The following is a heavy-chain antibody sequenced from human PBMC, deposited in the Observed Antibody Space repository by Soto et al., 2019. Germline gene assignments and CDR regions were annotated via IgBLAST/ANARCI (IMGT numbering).Heavy chain of an antibody. V-gene: IGHV4-31*11. CDR1: GGSISSDTYY. CDR2: ISHNAVT. Sequence: PSETLSLTCAVFGGSISSDTYYWSWIRQYPGRGLGWIGYISHNAVTWYNPSLQSRVNISIDKSANHFSLTLKSVTAADTAVYYCARGQIVMLNWGQGTLVTVSS. D-gene: IGHD3-16*01. CDR3: ARGQIVMLN. J-gene: IGHJ4*02.